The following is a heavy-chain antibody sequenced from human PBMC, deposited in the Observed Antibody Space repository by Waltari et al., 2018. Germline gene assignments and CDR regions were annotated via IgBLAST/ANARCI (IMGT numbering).Heavy chain of an antibody. D-gene: IGHD3-3*01. Sequence: EVQLVESGGGLVQPGGSLRLSCAASGFTFSSYWMSWVRQAPGTGLEGVANIKQDGSEKYYVDSVKGRFTISRDNAKNSLYLQMNSLRAEDTAVYYCARDETYYDFWSGYLRPYYFDYWGQGTLVTVSS. V-gene: IGHV3-7*01. J-gene: IGHJ4*02. CDR3: ARDETYYDFWSGYLRPYYFDY. CDR1: GFTFSSYW. CDR2: IKQDGSEK.